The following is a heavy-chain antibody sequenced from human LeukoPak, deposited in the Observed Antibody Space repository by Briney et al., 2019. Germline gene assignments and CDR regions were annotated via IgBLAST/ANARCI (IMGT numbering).Heavy chain of an antibody. CDR2: IYENGGTT. D-gene: IGHD3-10*01. V-gene: IGHV3-23*01. J-gene: IGHJ4*02. CDR3: ARDRNSGTYYKTSFDY. Sequence: GGSLRLSCVGSGFTFRSHAMSWVRQAPEKGLEFVSGIYENGGTTYYADSVKGRFSISRDNSLNTLYLQMNSLRAEDTAVYYCARDRNSGTYYKTSFDYWGREPWSPSPQ. CDR1: GFTFRSHA.